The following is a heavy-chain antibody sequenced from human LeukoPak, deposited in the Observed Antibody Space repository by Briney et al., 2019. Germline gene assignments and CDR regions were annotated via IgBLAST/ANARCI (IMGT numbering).Heavy chain of an antibody. J-gene: IGHJ4*02. D-gene: IGHD4-23*01. CDR3: ARDDYGGTNFDY. CDR2: ISSSSSYI. CDR1: GFTFSSYS. V-gene: IGHV3-21*01. Sequence: PGGSLRLSCAASGFTFSSYSMNWVRQAPGKGLEWVSSISSSSSYIYYADSVKGRFTISRDNAKNSLYLQMNSLRAEDTAVYYCARDDYGGTNFDYWGQGALVTVCS.